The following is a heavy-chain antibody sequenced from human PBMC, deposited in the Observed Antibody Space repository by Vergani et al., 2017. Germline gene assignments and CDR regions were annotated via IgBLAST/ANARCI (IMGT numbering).Heavy chain of an antibody. CDR1: GYTFTSYY. J-gene: IGHJ6*02. V-gene: IGHV1-46*01. Sequence: QVQLVQSGAEVKKPGASVKVSCKASGYTFTSYYMPWVRQAPGQGLEWMGIINPSGGSTSYAQKCQGRVTMTRDKSTSTVYMKLSSLRSEDTAVYYCARDGASVTGSYYYYYGIDVWGQGTTVTVSS. CDR3: ARDGASVTGSYYYYYGIDV. D-gene: IGHD7-27*01. CDR2: INPSGGST.